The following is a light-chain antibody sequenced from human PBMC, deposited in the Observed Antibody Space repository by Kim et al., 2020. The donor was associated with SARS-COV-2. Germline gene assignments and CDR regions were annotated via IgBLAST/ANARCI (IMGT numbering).Light chain of an antibody. J-gene: IGLJ1*01. CDR3: SSYTNTSTPFYV. CDR1: SSDVGGNNR. Sequence: QSALTQPPSVSGSPGQSVTISCTGTSSDVGGNNRVSWYPQPPGTAPQLVIYEVTNRPSGVPDRFSGSKSGNTASLTISGLQAEDEADYYCSSYTNTSTPFYVFGTGTKVTVL. CDR2: EVT. V-gene: IGLV2-18*02.